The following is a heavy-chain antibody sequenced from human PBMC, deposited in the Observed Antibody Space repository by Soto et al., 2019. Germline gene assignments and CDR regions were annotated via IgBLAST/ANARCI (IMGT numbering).Heavy chain of an antibody. CDR3: ARNRHSPFLVAGPYYGMDV. CDR2: INPSGGST. V-gene: IGHV1-46*01. Sequence: ASVKVSCKASGYTFTSYYMHWVRQAPGQGLEWMGIINPSGGSTSYAQKFQGRVTMTRDTSTSTVYMELSSLRSEDTAVYYCARNRHSPFLVAGPYYGMDVWGQGTTVTVSS. D-gene: IGHD2-15*01. CDR1: GYTFTSYY. J-gene: IGHJ6*02.